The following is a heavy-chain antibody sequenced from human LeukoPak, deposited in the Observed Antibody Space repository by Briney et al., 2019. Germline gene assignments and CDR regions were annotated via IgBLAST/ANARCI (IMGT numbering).Heavy chain of an antibody. D-gene: IGHD1-26*01. J-gene: IGHJ5*02. V-gene: IGHV6-1*01. CDR3: AREGEVGTTWSWFDP. CDR2: KYYRSKWYN. CDR1: GDSVSSNSAA. Sequence: SQTLSLTCAISGDSVSSNSAAWIWIRQSPSRGLEWLARKYYRSKWYNDYAVSAKSRITINPDTSKNQFSLQLNSVTPEDTAVYYCAREGEVGTTWSWFDPWGQGTLVTVSS.